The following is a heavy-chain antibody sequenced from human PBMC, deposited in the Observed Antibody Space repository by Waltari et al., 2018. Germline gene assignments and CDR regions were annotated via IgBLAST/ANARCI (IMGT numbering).Heavy chain of an antibody. CDR1: GGSISSHY. V-gene: IGHV4-59*11. CDR3: ARVGRGWELLHAFDI. J-gene: IGHJ3*02. D-gene: IGHD1-26*01. Sequence: QVQLQESGPGLVKPSETLSLTCTVSGGSISSHYWSWIRQPPGKGLEWIGYIYYSGSTNYTPSLKRRVPISVDTSKNQFSLKLSSVTAADTAVYYCARVGRGWELLHAFDIWGQGTMVTVSS. CDR2: IYYSGST.